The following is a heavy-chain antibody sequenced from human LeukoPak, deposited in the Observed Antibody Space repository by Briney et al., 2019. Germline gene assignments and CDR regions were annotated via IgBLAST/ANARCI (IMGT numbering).Heavy chain of an antibody. CDR3: AKIPFPYYYDSSGYYYFDY. D-gene: IGHD3-22*01. CDR1: GFTYSSHA. CDR2: ISGGAGTT. J-gene: IGHJ4*02. V-gene: IGHV3-23*01. Sequence: GGPLRLSCAPCGFTYSSHAMSWVRDAPGKGREWVSAISGGAGTTYYADSVKGRFTISRDNSKNTLYLKMDSLSAEDTAVYYCAKIPFPYYYDSSGYYYFDYWGQGTLVTVSS.